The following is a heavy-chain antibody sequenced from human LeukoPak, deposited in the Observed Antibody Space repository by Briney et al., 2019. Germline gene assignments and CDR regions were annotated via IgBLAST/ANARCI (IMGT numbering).Heavy chain of an antibody. Sequence: PGGSLRLSCAAPGFSVSNDYTSWVRQAPGKGLEWISVIYSGSNTYYADSVKGRFAISRDNSKNTLYLLMNSLRPEDTAVYYCAGKSGSYKGFDYWGLGTLVTVSS. J-gene: IGHJ4*02. CDR2: IYSGSNT. D-gene: IGHD1-26*01. CDR1: GFSVSNDY. CDR3: AGKSGSYKGFDY. V-gene: IGHV3-53*01.